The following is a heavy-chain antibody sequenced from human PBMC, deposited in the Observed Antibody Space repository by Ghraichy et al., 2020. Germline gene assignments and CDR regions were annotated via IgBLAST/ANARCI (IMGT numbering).Heavy chain of an antibody. CDR3: ARDREQQVVRSHYFDY. D-gene: IGHD6-13*01. Sequence: GGSLRLSCAASGFIFSSYWMTWVRQAPGKGLEWVANIKQDGSEKYYVDSVKGRFIISRDNAKNSLYLQMNSLRAEDTAVYYCARDREQQVVRSHYFDYWGQGILVAFSS. J-gene: IGHJ4*02. CDR1: GFIFSSYW. V-gene: IGHV3-7*03. CDR2: IKQDGSEK.